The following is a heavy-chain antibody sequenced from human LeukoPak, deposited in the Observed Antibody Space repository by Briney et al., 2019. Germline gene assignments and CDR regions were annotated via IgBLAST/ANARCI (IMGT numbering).Heavy chain of an antibody. V-gene: IGHV4-59*12. J-gene: IGHJ4*02. CDR1: GGSISSYY. D-gene: IGHD2-2*01. Sequence: PSETLSLTCTVSGGSISSYYWSWIRQPPGKGLEWIGYIYYSGSTNYNPSLKSRVTISVDTSKNQFSLKLSSVTAADTAVYYCARGLRSVVVVPAATYFDYWGQGTLVTVSS. CDR2: IYYSGST. CDR3: ARGLRSVVVVPAATYFDY.